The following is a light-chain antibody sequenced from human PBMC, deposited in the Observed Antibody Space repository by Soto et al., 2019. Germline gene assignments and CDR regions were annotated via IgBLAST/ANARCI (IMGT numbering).Light chain of an antibody. J-gene: IGKJ4*01. Sequence: PGERAILSCRASQSVSTFFAWYQQKPSQAPRLLIYDASKRATGIPARFSGSGSGTDFTLTISSLEPEDFAVYYCQHRFNWPLTFGGGTTVELK. CDR2: DAS. CDR1: QSVSTF. CDR3: QHRFNWPLT. V-gene: IGKV3-11*01.